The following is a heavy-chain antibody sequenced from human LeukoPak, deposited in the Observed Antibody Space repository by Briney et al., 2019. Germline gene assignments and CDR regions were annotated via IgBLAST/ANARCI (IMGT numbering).Heavy chain of an antibody. D-gene: IGHD6-13*01. V-gene: IGHV1-18*01. J-gene: IGHJ4*02. Sequence: VASVKVSCKASGGTFSSYAISWVRQAPGQGLEWMGWISAYNGNRNYAQNLQGRVTMTTDTSTSTAYMELRSPRSDDTAVYYCARGGPGWDSSSWYNYWGQGTLVTVSS. CDR2: ISAYNGNR. CDR3: ARGGPGWDSSSWYNY. CDR1: GGTFSSYA.